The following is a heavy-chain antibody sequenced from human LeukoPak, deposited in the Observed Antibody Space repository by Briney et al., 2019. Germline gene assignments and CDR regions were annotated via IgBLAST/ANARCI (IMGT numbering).Heavy chain of an antibody. Sequence: GASVKVSCKASGYTFTGYYMHWVRQAPGQGLEWMGRINPNSGGTNYAQKFQGRVTMTRDTSISTAYMELSRLRSDDTAVYYCARGGIFGVVNQEYYYYYYGMDVWGQGTTVTVSS. V-gene: IGHV1-2*06. CDR2: INPNSGGT. J-gene: IGHJ6*02. CDR3: ARGGIFGVVNQEYYYYYYGMDV. D-gene: IGHD3-3*01. CDR1: GYTFTGYY.